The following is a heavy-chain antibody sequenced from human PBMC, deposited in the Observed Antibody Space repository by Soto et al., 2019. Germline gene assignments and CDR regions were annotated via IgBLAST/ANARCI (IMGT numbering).Heavy chain of an antibody. CDR1: GGSISSYY. J-gene: IGHJ3*02. CDR2: IYYSGST. D-gene: IGHD6-19*01. Sequence: SETLSLTCTVSGGSISSYYWSWIRQPPGKGLEWIGYIYYSGSTNYNPSLKSRVTISLDTSKNQFSLKLSSVTAADTAVYYCARLQWLRAFDIWGQGTMVTVSS. V-gene: IGHV4-59*08. CDR3: ARLQWLRAFDI.